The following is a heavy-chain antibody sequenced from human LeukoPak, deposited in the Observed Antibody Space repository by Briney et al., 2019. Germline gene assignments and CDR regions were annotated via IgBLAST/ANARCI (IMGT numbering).Heavy chain of an antibody. V-gene: IGHV1-46*01. CDR2: INPYSESS. CDR1: GYTFTTFH. CDR3: ARDAIGSYLFDS. J-gene: IGHJ4*02. D-gene: IGHD2-21*01. Sequence: ASVKVSCKASGYTFTTFHIHWVRQAPGQGLEWMGVINPYSESSTYSQKFQGRVTLTRDMSTTTSYMELSSLRSEDTAVYYCARDAIGSYLFDSWGQGTLVTVSS.